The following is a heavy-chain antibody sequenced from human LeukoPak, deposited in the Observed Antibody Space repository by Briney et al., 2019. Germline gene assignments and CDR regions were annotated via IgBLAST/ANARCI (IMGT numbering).Heavy chain of an antibody. Sequence: GSLRLSCAASGFTFSSYAMSWVRQAPGKGLEWVSAISGSGGSTYYADSVKGRFTISRDNSKNTLYLQMNSLRAEDTAVYYCARDNYYGSGSYPGGYWGQGTLVTVSS. CDR2: ISGSGGST. CDR1: GFTFSSYA. CDR3: ARDNYYGSGSYPGGY. J-gene: IGHJ4*02. D-gene: IGHD3-10*01. V-gene: IGHV3-23*01.